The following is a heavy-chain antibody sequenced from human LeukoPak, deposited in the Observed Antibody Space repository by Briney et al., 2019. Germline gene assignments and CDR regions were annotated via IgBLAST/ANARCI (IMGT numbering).Heavy chain of an antibody. CDR1: GYTFTGYY. V-gene: IGHV1-8*03. CDR2: TNPNSGNT. CDR3: ARGPWFDY. Sequence: GASVKVSCKASGYTFTGYYMHWVRQAPGQGLEWMGWTNPNSGNTGYAQKFQGRVTITRNTSVSTAYMELSSLRSEDTAVYYCARGPWFDYWGQGTLVTVSS. J-gene: IGHJ4*02.